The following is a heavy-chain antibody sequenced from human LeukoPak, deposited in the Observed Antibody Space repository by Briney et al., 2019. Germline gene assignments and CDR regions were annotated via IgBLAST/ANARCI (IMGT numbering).Heavy chain of an antibody. CDR2: INPSGGST. D-gene: IGHD6-6*01. J-gene: IGHJ6*02. CDR3: AREEYSSSGGPYYYYYYGMDV. V-gene: IGHV1-46*01. Sequence: ASVKVSCKASGCTFTSYYMHWVRQAPGQGLEWMGIINPSGGSTSYAQKFQGRVTMTRDTSTSTVYMELSSLRSEDTAVYYCAREEYSSSGGPYYYYYYGMDVWGQGTTVTVSS. CDR1: GCTFTSYY.